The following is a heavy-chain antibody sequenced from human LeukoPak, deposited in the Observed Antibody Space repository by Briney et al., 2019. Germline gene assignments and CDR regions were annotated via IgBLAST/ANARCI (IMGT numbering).Heavy chain of an antibody. V-gene: IGHV4-34*01. CDR1: GGSFSGYY. J-gene: IGHJ3*02. Sequence: SETLSLTCAVYGGSFSGYYWSWIRQPPGKGLEWIGEINHSGSTNYNPSLKSRVTISVDTSKNQFSLKLSSVTAADTAVYYCARVPTDCSSTSCYYDAFDIWGQGTMVTVSS. D-gene: IGHD2-2*01. CDR3: ARVPTDCSSTSCYYDAFDI. CDR2: INHSGST.